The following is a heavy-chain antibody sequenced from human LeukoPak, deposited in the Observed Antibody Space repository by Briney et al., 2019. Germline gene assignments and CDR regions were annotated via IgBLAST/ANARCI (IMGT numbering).Heavy chain of an antibody. V-gene: IGHV4-61*02. J-gene: IGHJ4*02. CDR2: TYTNGNT. Sequence: SQTLSLTCTVSGDSISSGSYYWSWIRQPAGKRLEWIGRTYTNGNTNYNPSLKSRVTISLDTSKNQFSLKVTSVTAADTAVYYCARENYYDSSGYYHWGQGTLVTVSS. CDR1: GDSISSGSYY. CDR3: ARENYYDSSGYYH. D-gene: IGHD3-22*01.